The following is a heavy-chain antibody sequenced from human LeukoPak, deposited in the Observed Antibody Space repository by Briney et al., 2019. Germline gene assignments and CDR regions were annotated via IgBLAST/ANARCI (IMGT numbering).Heavy chain of an antibody. Sequence: ASVKVSCKASGYTFTGYYMHWVRQAPGQGLEWMGWINPNSGGTNYAQKFQGWVTMTRDTSISTAYMELSRLRSDDTAVYYCARDIEDIVVVPGHYYGMDVWGQGTTVTVSS. CDR3: ARDIEDIVVVPGHYYGMDV. V-gene: IGHV1-2*04. D-gene: IGHD2-2*01. J-gene: IGHJ6*02. CDR2: INPNSGGT. CDR1: GYTFTGYY.